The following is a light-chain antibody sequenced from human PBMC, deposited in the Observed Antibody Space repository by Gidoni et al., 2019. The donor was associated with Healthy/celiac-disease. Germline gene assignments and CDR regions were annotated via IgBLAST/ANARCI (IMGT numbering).Light chain of an antibody. V-gene: IGKV1-39*01. Sequence: DIQMTQSTSSLSASVGDRVTITCRASQSISSYLNWYQQKPGKAPQLLIYAASSLQSGFPSSFSVSGSGTDLTLTISSLQPEDFATYYCQQSYSTPLTFXGXTKVEIK. J-gene: IGKJ4*01. CDR2: AAS. CDR1: QSISSY. CDR3: QQSYSTPLT.